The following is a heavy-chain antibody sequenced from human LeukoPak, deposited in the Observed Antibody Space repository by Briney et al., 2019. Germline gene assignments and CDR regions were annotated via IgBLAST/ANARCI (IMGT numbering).Heavy chain of an antibody. CDR1: GFTFSSYA. J-gene: IGHJ4*02. Sequence: PGGSLRLSCAASGFTFSSYAMSWVRQAPGRGLEWVSAISGSGGSTYYADSVKGRFTISRDNSKNTLYLQMNSLRAEDTAVYYCAKMGGYTSGWSDYWGQGTLVTVSS. V-gene: IGHV3-23*01. CDR2: ISGSGGST. D-gene: IGHD6-19*01. CDR3: AKMGGYTSGWSDY.